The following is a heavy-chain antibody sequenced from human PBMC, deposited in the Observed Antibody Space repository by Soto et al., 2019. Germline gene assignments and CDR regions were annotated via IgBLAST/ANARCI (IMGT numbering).Heavy chain of an antibody. CDR3: AVGSGGSCYFNWFDP. V-gene: IGHV1-18*01. CDR1: GYTFTSYG. Sequence: ASVKLSCKASGYTFTSYGISWVRQAPGQGLEWMGWISAYNGNTNYAQKLQGRVTMTTDTSTSTAYMELRSLRSDDTAVYYCAVGSGGSCYFNWFDPWGQGTLVTVSS. D-gene: IGHD2-15*01. CDR2: ISAYNGNT. J-gene: IGHJ5*02.